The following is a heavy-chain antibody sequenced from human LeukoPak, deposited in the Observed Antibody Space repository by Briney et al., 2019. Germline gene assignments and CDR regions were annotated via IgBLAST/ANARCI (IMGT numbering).Heavy chain of an antibody. CDR1: GGSISSGSYY. CDR2: IYTSGST. Sequence: SETLSLTCIVSGGSISSGSYYWSWIRQPAGKGLEWIGRIYTSGSTNYNPSLKSRVTISVDTSKNQFSLKLSSVTAADTAVYYCARDRRLDYYYMDVWGKGTTVTVSS. V-gene: IGHV4-61*02. CDR3: ARDRRLDYYYMDV. D-gene: IGHD6-25*01. J-gene: IGHJ6*03.